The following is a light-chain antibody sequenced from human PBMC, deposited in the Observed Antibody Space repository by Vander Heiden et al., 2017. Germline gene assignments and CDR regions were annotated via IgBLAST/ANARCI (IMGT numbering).Light chain of an antibody. CDR2: GAS. V-gene: IGKV3-20*01. CDR3: QQYGSSPRT. Sequence: EIVLTQPPGTLSLSPGERATLSCRASQSVSSSYLAWYQQKPGQAPRLLIYGASSRATGIPDRFSGSGSGTDFTLTISRLDPEDFAVYYCQQYGSSPRTFGQGTKVEIK. CDR1: QSVSSSY. J-gene: IGKJ1*01.